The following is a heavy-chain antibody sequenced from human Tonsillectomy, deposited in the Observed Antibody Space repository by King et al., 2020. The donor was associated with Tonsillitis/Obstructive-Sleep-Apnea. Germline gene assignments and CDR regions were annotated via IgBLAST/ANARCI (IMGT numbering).Heavy chain of an antibody. Sequence: EGQLVQSGGGLVKPGGSLRLSCAASGFIFTNAWMNWVRQAPGKGLEWVGRIKSKTDGGTTHYAAPVKGRFTISRDDSKNRLYLQMNSLKTEDTAVYYCTTDLVVSGAINAFDIWGQGTMVTVSS. CDR2: IKSKTDGGTT. CDR1: GFIFTNAW. D-gene: IGHD2-2*01. V-gene: IGHV3-15*07. CDR3: TTDLVVSGAINAFDI. J-gene: IGHJ3*02.